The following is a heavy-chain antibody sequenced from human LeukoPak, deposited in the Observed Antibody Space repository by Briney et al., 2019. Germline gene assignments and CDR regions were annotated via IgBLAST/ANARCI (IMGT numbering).Heavy chain of an antibody. D-gene: IGHD3-22*01. Sequence: KASETLSLTCTVSGGSIRSGSYYWSWIRQPAGKGLEWIGRFYTSGSTNYSPSLKSRVTISVDTSKNQFSLKLSSVTAADTAVYYCARATMVLVIDAFDIWGQGTMVTVSS. CDR1: GGSIRSGSYY. CDR2: FYTSGST. CDR3: ARATMVLVIDAFDI. J-gene: IGHJ3*02. V-gene: IGHV4-61*02.